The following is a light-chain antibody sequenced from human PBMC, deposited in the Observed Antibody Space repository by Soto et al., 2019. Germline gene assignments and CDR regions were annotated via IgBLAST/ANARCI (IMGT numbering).Light chain of an antibody. Sequence: DIQMTQSPSSLSASVGDRVSITCQASQDISTFLNWYQQKPGQAPKLLIYDASNLETGVPSRFSGTGSGTDFTLTITSLQSEDVAAYYCQQYNSYWTFGQGTKVEIK. CDR1: QDISTF. V-gene: IGKV1-33*01. CDR2: DAS. J-gene: IGKJ1*01. CDR3: QQYNSYWT.